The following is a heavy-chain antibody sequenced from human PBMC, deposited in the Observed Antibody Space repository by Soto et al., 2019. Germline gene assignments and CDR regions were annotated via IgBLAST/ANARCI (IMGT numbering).Heavy chain of an antibody. V-gene: IGHV4-34*01. D-gene: IGHD6-13*01. Sequence: SETLSLTCAVYGGSFSGYYWSWIRQPPGKGLEWIGEINHSGSTNYNPSLKSRVTISVDTSKNQFSLKLSSVTAADTAVYYCASLYSAVWGQGTLVTVSS. CDR3: ASLYSAV. CDR1: GGSFSGYY. CDR2: INHSGST. J-gene: IGHJ4*02.